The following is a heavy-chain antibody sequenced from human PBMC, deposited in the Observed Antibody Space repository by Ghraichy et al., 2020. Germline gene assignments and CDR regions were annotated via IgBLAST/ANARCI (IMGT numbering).Heavy chain of an antibody. D-gene: IGHD3-22*01. V-gene: IGHV3-23*01. Sequence: GGSLRLSCAASGFTFSNSAMSWVRQAPGKGLEWVSTITARGGSTYYADSVKGRFTVSRDNSKNTLYLQMNSLRVEDTALYFCAKQAYDTTGYYPFYFDLWGQGTLVTVSS. CDR3: AKQAYDTTGYYPFYFDL. CDR1: GFTFSNSA. CDR2: ITARGGST. J-gene: IGHJ4*02.